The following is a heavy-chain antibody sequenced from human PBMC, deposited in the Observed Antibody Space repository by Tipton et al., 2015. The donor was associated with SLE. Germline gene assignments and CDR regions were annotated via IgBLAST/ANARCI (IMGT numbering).Heavy chain of an antibody. CDR3: ARDNYYNMDV. CDR1: GFRFSSYI. V-gene: IGHV3-30*04. Sequence: SLRLSCSASGFRFSSYILHWVRQAPGKGLEWLTFIRVGGSDKDYADSVKGRFSISRDNSKNMVYLQLDRLRTEDTAVYFCARDNYYNMDVWGQGTTVTVS. CDR2: IRVGGSDK. J-gene: IGHJ6*03.